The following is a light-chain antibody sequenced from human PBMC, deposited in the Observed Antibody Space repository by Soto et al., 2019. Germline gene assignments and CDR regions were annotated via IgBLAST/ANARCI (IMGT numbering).Light chain of an antibody. CDR3: QQYQGYWT. CDR2: AAS. Sequence: DIQMTQSPSSLSASVGDRVTITCRASQGIRNDLGWYHQKPGKAPKRLIYAASSLQSGVPSRFSGSGSGTEFTLTISSLHPDDFSTYFCQQYQGYWTFGQGTKVDIK. J-gene: IGKJ1*01. V-gene: IGKV1-17*01. CDR1: QGIRND.